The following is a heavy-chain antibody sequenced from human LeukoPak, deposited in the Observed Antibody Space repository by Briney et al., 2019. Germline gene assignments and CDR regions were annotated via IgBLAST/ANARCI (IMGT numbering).Heavy chain of an antibody. V-gene: IGHV3-33*01. CDR2: IWYDGSNK. D-gene: IGHD4-17*01. CDR3: ARDSVPYGDYQNYYYGMDV. CDR1: GFTFSSYG. Sequence: GGSLRLSCAASGFTFSSYGMHWVRQAPGKGLEWVAVIWYDGSNKYYADSVKGRFTISRDNSKNTLYLQMNSLRAEDTAVYYCARDSVPYGDYQNYYYGMDVWGQGTTVTVSS. J-gene: IGHJ6*02.